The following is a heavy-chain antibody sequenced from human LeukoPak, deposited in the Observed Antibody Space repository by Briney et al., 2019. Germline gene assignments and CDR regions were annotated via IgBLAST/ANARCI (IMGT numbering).Heavy chain of an antibody. CDR3: ARGRTAFDI. J-gene: IGHJ3*02. Sequence: PSETLSLTCTVSGGSISSGGYYWSWIRQPPGKGLEWIGYIYHSGSTYYNPSLKSRVTISVDRSKNQFSLKLSSVTAADTAVYYCARGRTAFDIWGQGTMVTVSS. V-gene: IGHV4-30-2*01. CDR2: IYHSGST. CDR1: GGSISSGGYY.